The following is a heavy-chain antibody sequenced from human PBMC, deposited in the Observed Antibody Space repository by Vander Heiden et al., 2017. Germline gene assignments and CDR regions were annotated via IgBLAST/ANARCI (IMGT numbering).Heavy chain of an antibody. V-gene: IGHV3-30-3*01. CDR2: ISYDGSNK. D-gene: IGHD1-1*01. Sequence: QVQLVESGGGVVKPGRSLRPSCAASGFPLSGLSMHRVRQAPGKVLEWVAVISYDGSNKYYADSVKGRFTISRDNSKNTLYLQMNSLRAEDTAVYYCAREGVPRNIKYYFDYWGQGTLVTVSS. CDR3: AREGVPRNIKYYFDY. J-gene: IGHJ4*02. CDR1: GFPLSGLS.